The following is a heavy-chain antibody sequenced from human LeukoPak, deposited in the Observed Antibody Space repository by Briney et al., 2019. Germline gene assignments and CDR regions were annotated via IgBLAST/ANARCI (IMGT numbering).Heavy chain of an antibody. CDR2: IYYTGNT. D-gene: IGHD3-10*02. CDR3: ARGGTLFTYFDS. V-gene: IGHV4-4*07. J-gene: IGHJ4*02. CDR1: GGSTSDSY. Sequence: SESLSLTCPVSGGSTSDSYWNWIRQPAGQGLEWLGRIYYTGNTAYNPSLESRLTMSLDTAKNQFSLKVTSVTAADTAVYYCARGGTLFTYFDSWGQGTLVTVSS.